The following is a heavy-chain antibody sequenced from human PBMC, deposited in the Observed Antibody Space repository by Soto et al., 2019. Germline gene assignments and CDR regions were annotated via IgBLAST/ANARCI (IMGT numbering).Heavy chain of an antibody. V-gene: IGHV3-23*01. D-gene: IGHD3-10*01. CDR1: GFTFSSYA. CDR3: ARDPKGLWFGESPWYFDY. Sequence: EVQLLESGGGLVQPGGSLRLSCAASGFTFSSYAMSWVRQAPGKGLEWVSAISGSGGSTYYADSVKGRFTISRDNSKNTLYLQMNSLRAEDTAVYYCARDPKGLWFGESPWYFDYWGQGTLVTVSS. J-gene: IGHJ4*02. CDR2: ISGSGGST.